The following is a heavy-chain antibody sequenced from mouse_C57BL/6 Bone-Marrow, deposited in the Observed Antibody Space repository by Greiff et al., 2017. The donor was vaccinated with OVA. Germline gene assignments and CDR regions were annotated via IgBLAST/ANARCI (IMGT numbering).Heavy chain of an antibody. CDR3: TRREDDYEGVYFDY. CDR2: IDPETGGT. V-gene: IGHV1-15*01. J-gene: IGHJ2*01. D-gene: IGHD2-4*01. Sequence: VQRVESRAELVRPGASVTLSCKASGYTFTDYEMHWVKQTPVHGLEWIGAIDPETGGTAYNQKFKGKAILTADKSSSTAYMELRSLTSEDSAVYYCTRREDDYEGVYFDYWGQGTTLTVSS. CDR1: GYTFTDYE.